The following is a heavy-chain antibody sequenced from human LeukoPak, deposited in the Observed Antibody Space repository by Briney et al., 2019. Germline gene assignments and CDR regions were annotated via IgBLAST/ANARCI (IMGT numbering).Heavy chain of an antibody. J-gene: IGHJ5*02. CDR1: GGTFSSYA. V-gene: IGHV1-69*05. Sequence: GASVKVSCKASGGTFSSYAISWVRQAPGQGLEWMGRIIPIFGTANYAQKLQGRVTITTDESTSTAYMELSSLRSEDTAVYYCARGPDAYCSGGSCYVSNWFDPWGQGTLVTVSS. CDR3: ARGPDAYCSGGSCYVSNWFDP. CDR2: IIPIFGTA. D-gene: IGHD2-15*01.